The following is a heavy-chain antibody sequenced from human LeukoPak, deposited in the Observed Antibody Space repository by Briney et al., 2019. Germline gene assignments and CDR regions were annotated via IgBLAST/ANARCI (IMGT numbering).Heavy chain of an antibody. CDR3: ARETSQKGAHYMDV. CDR2: IYYSGST. V-gene: IGHV4-39*07. CDR1: GGSFSSSSYY. D-gene: IGHD3-16*01. J-gene: IGHJ6*03. Sequence: PSETLSLTCTVSGGSFSSSSYYWGWIRQPPGKGLEWIGSIYYSGSTYYNPSLKSRVTISVDTSKNQFSLKLSSVTAADTAVYYCARETSQKGAHYMDVWGKGTTVTISS.